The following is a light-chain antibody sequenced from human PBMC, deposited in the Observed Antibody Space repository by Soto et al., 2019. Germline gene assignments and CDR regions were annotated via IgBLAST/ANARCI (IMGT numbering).Light chain of an antibody. CDR2: DVP. Sequence: QSALTQPASVSGSPGQSITISCTGSSSDIGGYNYVSWYQQHPGKAPKLIIYDVPYRPSGLSYRISASKSGSTASLTISGHQTEEGANYYSSSSAGRSTHILFGGGTKLTVL. CDR3: SSSAGRSTHIL. V-gene: IGLV2-14*01. CDR1: SSDIGGYNY. J-gene: IGLJ2*01.